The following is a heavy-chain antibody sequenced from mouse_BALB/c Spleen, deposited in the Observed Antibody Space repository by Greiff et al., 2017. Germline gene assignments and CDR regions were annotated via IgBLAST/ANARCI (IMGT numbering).Heavy chain of an antibody. Sequence: QVQLQQSGPELVKPGASVRISCKASGYTFTSYYIHWVKQRPGQGLEWIGWIYPGNVNTKYNEKFKGKATLTADKSSSTAYMQLSSLTSEDSAVYFCARRTYYLDYWGQGTTLTVSS. V-gene: IGHV1S56*01. J-gene: IGHJ2*01. CDR2: IYPGNVNT. CDR1: GYTFTSYY. CDR3: ARRTYYLDY.